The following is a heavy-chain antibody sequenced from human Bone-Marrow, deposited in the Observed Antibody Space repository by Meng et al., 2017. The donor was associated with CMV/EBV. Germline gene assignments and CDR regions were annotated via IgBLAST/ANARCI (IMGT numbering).Heavy chain of an antibody. CDR1: GFTVSSNY. CDR3: ASDYGDYPNWYFDL. J-gene: IGHJ2*01. V-gene: IGHV3-66*01. CDR2: IYSGGST. Sequence: AAAGFTVSSNYRSWVRQAPGKGLEWVSVIYSGGSTYYADSVKGRFTISRDNSKNTLYLQMNSLRAEDTAVYYCASDYGDYPNWYFDLWGRGTLVTVSS. D-gene: IGHD4-17*01.